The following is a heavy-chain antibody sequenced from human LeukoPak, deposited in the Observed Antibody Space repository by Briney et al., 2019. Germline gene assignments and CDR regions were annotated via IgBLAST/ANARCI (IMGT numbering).Heavy chain of an antibody. D-gene: IGHD2-8*01. V-gene: IGHV1-2*06. CDR1: GYTFTDYY. J-gene: IGHJ4*02. Sequence: ASVKVSCNASGYTFTDYYMLWVRQAPGQGLEWMGRIKPNSGDTNYAQKFQGRVTMTRDTSINTAYMELSRLKSDDTAVYYCARRVQTTGVFDYWGQGTLVAVSS. CDR2: IKPNSGDT. CDR3: ARRVQTTGVFDY.